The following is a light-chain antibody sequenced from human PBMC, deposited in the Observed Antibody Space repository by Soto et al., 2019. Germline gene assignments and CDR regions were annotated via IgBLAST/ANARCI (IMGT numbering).Light chain of an antibody. V-gene: IGLV2-14*03. CDR1: SSDIGSTKY. J-gene: IGLJ2*01. CDR3: SSSTTTSTRI. CDR2: DVS. Sequence: QSVLTQPASVSGSPGQSITVSCTGTSSDIGSTKYVSWYQQHPGKAPKLIIYDVSDRPSGVSNRFSGSKSGNSASLTISGLQAEDEADYYCSSSTTTSTRIFGGGTQLTVL.